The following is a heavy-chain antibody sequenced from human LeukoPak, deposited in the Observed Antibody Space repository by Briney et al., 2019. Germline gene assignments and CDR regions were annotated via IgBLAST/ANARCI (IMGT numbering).Heavy chain of an antibody. CDR2: ISKDGSKK. V-gene: IGHV3-30*03. CDR3: ARDSVGGTWYFDY. J-gene: IGHJ4*02. CDR1: GFTFSSYG. Sequence: PGGSLRLPCAASGFTFSSYGMHWVRQAPGKWLEWAAVISKDGSKKYYADSVKGRFTISRDKSKNTLYLEMNSLGAEDTAVYYCARDSVGGTWYFDYWGQGTLVTVSS. D-gene: IGHD6-25*01.